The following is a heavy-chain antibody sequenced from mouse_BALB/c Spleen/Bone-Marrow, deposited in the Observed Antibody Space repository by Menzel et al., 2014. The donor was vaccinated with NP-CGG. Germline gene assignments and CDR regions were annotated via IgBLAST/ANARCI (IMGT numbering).Heavy chain of an antibody. D-gene: IGHD3-2*01. CDR2: INPYNDGT. Sequence: VQLQQPGPELVKPGASVKMSCKASGYTFTSYVMHWVKQKPGQGLEWIGYINPYNDGTKYNEKFKGKATLTSDKSSSTAYMELSSLTSEDSAVYYCARPRQLGLPYYCDYWGQGTTLTVSS. CDR1: GYTFTSYV. CDR3: ARPRQLGLPYYCDY. J-gene: IGHJ2*01. V-gene: IGHV1-14*01.